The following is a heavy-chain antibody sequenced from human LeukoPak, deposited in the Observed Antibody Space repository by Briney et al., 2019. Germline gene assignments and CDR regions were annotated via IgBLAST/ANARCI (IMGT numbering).Heavy chain of an antibody. D-gene: IGHD3-22*01. CDR1: GGSISSGGYY. V-gene: IGHV4-31*03. J-gene: IGHJ4*02. Sequence: SETLSLTCTVSGGSISSGGYYWSWIRQHPGKGLEWIGYIYYSGSTYYNPSLKSRVTISVDTSKNQFSLKLSSVTAADTTVYYCARAPITMIVVTGGYFDYWGQGTLVTVSS. CDR3: ARAPITMIVVTGGYFDY. CDR2: IYYSGST.